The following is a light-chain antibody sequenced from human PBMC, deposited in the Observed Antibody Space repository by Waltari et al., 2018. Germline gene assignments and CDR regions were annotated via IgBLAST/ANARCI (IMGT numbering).Light chain of an antibody. J-gene: IGLJ3*02. Sequence: SFELTQTSSLSVSPGQTVRITCSGDVLANKYARWFQQKPGQAPILIISKDTERPSEIPERFSGSSSGTTVTLTISGAQVEDEADYYCYSAADNDLGVFGGGTKLTVL. CDR2: KDT. V-gene: IGLV3-27*01. CDR1: VLANKY. CDR3: YSAADNDLGV.